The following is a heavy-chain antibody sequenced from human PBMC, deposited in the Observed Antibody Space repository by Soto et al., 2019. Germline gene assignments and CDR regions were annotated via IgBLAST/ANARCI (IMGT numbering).Heavy chain of an antibody. J-gene: IGHJ4*02. CDR3: ARARKWNDGNDY. V-gene: IGHV3-23*01. Sequence: PGGSLRLSCAASGFTFSSYAMSWVRQAPGKGLEWVSAISGSGGSTYYADSVKGRFTISRDNSKNTLYLQMNSLRAEDMAVYYCARARKWNDGNDYWGQGTLVTVSS. CDR2: ISGSGGST. D-gene: IGHD1-1*01. CDR1: GFTFSSYA.